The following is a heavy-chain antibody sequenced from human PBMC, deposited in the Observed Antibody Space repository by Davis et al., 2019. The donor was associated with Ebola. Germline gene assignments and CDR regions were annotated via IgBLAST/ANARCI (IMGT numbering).Heavy chain of an antibody. D-gene: IGHD2-15*01. J-gene: IGHJ4*02. Sequence: ASVKVSCKASGYTFSAYYLHWVRQAPGQGLEWMAWINPKSGDTKYAQKFQDRVAVTRDTSVTTTYMDLSRLGYDDTAVYYCARDMGHFEASGLLDWGQGTLVTVSS. CDR2: INPKSGDT. V-gene: IGHV1-2*02. CDR1: GYTFSAYY. CDR3: ARDMGHFEASGLLD.